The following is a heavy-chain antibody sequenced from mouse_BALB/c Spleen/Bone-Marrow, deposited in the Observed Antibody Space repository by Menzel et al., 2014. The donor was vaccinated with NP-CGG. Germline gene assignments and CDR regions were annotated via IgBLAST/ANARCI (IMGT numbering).Heavy chain of an antibody. CDR1: GFTFSSYT. V-gene: IGHV5-6-4*01. Sequence: EVQLVESGGGLVKPGGSLKLSCAASGFTFSSYTMSWVRQTPEKRLEWVATISSGGSYTYYPDSVKGRFTISRDNAKNTLYLQMSSLKSEDTAMYYCTRDAMDYWGRGTSVTVSS. J-gene: IGHJ4*01. CDR3: TRDAMDY. CDR2: ISSGGSYT.